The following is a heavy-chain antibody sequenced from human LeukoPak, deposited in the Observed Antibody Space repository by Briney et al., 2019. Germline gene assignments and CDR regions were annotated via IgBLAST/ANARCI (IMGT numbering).Heavy chain of an antibody. Sequence: GGSLRLSCAASGFTFSSYSMNWVRQAPGKGLEWVSSISSGSSYIYYADSVKGRFTVSRDNAKNSLYLQMNSLRAEDTAVYYCAREGYSSGWYFDYWGQGTLVTVSS. D-gene: IGHD6-19*01. V-gene: IGHV3-21*01. CDR1: GFTFSSYS. J-gene: IGHJ4*02. CDR2: ISSGSSYI. CDR3: AREGYSSGWYFDY.